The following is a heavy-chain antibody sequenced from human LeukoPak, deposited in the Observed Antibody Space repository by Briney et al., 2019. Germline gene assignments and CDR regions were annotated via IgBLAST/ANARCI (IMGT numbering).Heavy chain of an antibody. V-gene: IGHV1-46*01. CDR1: GYTFTNYY. CDR2: INTGGGTT. CDR3: ASYDSSGYYYFDY. D-gene: IGHD3-22*01. J-gene: IGHJ4*02. Sequence: ASVKVSCKASGYTFTNYYMHWVRQAPGQGLEWLGVINTGGGTTSSAQKFQGRVTMTRDTSTSTVYMELSSLRSEDTAVYYCASYDSSGYYYFDYWGQGTLVTVSS.